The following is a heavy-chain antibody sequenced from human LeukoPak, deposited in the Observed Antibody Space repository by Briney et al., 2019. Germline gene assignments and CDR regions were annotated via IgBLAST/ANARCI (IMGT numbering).Heavy chain of an antibody. V-gene: IGHV4-59*08. J-gene: IGHJ4*02. Sequence: SETLSLTCTVSGGSISSYYWSWIRQPPGKGLEWIGYIYYSGTTNYNPSLKSRVTISVDTSKNQFSLKLSSVTAADTAVYYCARHASRWSGADYWGQGTLVTVSS. CDR3: ARHASRWSGADY. CDR2: IYYSGTT. D-gene: IGHD6-13*01. CDR1: GGSISSYY.